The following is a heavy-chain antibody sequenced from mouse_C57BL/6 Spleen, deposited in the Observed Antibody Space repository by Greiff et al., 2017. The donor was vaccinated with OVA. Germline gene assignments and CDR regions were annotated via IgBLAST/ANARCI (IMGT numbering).Heavy chain of an antibody. Sequence: EVKVVESGGGLVQPGGSLKLSCAASGFTFSDYYMYWVRQTPEKRLEWVAYISNGGGSTYYPDTVKGRFTISRDNAKNTLYLQMSRLKSEDTAMYYCATTITTVVADWYFDVWGTGTTVTVSS. CDR1: GFTFSDYY. D-gene: IGHD1-1*01. J-gene: IGHJ1*03. CDR2: ISNGGGST. CDR3: ATTITTVVADWYFDV. V-gene: IGHV5-12*01.